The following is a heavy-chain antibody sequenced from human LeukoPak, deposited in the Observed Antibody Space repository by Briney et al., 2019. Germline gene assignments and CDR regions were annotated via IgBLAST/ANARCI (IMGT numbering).Heavy chain of an antibody. CDR3: ARGVHIVATPVDY. CDR1: GFTFNNYA. V-gene: IGHV3-21*01. CDR2: ISSRSSYI. Sequence: GGSLRLSCAASGFTFNNYAMNWVRHAPGKGLEWVSSISSRSSYIYYADSVKGRFTISRDNAKNSLYLQMNSLRAEDTAVYYCARGVHIVATPVDYWGQGTLVTVSS. D-gene: IGHD5-12*01. J-gene: IGHJ4*02.